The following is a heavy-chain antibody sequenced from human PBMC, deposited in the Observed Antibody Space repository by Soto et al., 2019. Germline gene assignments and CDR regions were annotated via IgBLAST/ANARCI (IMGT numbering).Heavy chain of an antibody. Sequence: ASVKVSCKASGYTFPSYGISWVRQAPGQGLEWMGWISAYNGNTNYAQKLQGRVTMTTDTSTSTAYMELRSLRSDDTAVYYCARDNHYGDYVSHDYYYGMDVWGQGTTVTVSS. V-gene: IGHV1-18*01. CDR3: ARDNHYGDYVSHDYYYGMDV. CDR1: GYTFPSYG. CDR2: ISAYNGNT. D-gene: IGHD4-17*01. J-gene: IGHJ6*02.